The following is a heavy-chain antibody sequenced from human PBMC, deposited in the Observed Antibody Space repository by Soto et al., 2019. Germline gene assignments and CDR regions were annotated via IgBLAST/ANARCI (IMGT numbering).Heavy chain of an antibody. V-gene: IGHV3-23*01. D-gene: IGHD2-15*01. CDR2: ISGSGGST. J-gene: IGHJ6*02. Sequence: GGSLRLSCAASGFTFSSYAMSWVRQAPGKGLEWVSAISGSGGSTYYADSVKGRFTISRDNSKNTLYLQMNSLRAEDTAVYYCAKMISVAGGTYGMDVWGQGTTVTVSS. CDR1: GFTFSSYA. CDR3: AKMISVAGGTYGMDV.